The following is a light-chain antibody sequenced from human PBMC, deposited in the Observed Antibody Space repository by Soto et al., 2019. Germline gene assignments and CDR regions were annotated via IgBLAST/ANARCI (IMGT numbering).Light chain of an antibody. CDR1: SSDVGGYNY. J-gene: IGLJ1*01. CDR2: EVS. V-gene: IGLV2-14*01. Sequence: QSALTQPASVSGSPGQSITISCTGTSSDVGGYNYVSWYQQHPGKAPKLMTYEVSKRPSGVSNRFSGSKSGNTASLTISGLQAEDEADYYCSSYTSSIPYVFGTGTKLTVL. CDR3: SSYTSSIPYV.